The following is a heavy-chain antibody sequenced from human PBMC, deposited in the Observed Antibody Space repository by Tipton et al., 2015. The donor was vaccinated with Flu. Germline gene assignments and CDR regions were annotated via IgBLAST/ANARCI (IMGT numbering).Heavy chain of an antibody. J-gene: IGHJ4*02. CDR1: GYSISSGYY. CDR2: LHHSGST. V-gene: IGHV4-38-2*02. CDR3: ARVGRGGIVYYFDY. Sequence: TLSLTCTVSGYSISSGYYWGWIRRPPGKGLEWIGSLHHSGSTYYNPSLKSRVTISVDTSKNQFSLKLSSVTAADTAVYCCARVGRGGIVYYFDYWGQGTLVTVSS. D-gene: IGHD2-15*01.